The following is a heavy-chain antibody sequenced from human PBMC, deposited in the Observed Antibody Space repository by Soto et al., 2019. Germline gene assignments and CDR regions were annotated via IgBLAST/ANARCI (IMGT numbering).Heavy chain of an antibody. CDR1: GYTFTSYG. D-gene: IGHD6-19*01. CDR3: ARRIFGPSSGWPNDAFDI. Sequence: GASVKVSCKASGYTFTSYGISWVRQAPGQGLEWMRRISAYNGNTNYAQKLQGRVTINPDTSKNQFSLQLNSVTPEDTAVYYCARRIFGPSSGWPNDAFDIWGQGTMVTVSS. V-gene: IGHV1-18*01. J-gene: IGHJ3*02. CDR2: ISAYNGNT.